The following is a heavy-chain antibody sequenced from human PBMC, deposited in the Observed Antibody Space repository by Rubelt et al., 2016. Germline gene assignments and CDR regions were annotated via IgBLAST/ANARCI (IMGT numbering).Heavy chain of an antibody. D-gene: IGHD2-2*02. CDR3: ATEPSTSWYTFDF. Sequence: EVQLLESGGGLVQPGGSLRLSCAASGFTFTNYAMTWVRQAPGKGLDWVSVIYSGGTTYYFDSVKGRFTISRDDSKNTLHLQMNSLRAGDTAVYYCATEPSTSWYTFDFWGQGTLVTVSS. J-gene: IGHJ4*02. CDR1: GFTFTNYA. CDR2: IYSGGTT. V-gene: IGHV3-23*01.